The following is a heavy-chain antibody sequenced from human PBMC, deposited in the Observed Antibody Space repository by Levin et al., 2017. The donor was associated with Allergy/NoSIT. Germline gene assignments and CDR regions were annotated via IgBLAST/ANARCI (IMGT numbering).Heavy chain of an antibody. CDR1: GGSISSDHW. Sequence: SETLSLTCAVSGGSISSDHWWSWARQSPGKGLEWIGEIKRGGATTYNPSLRSRVTISVDKSRNQFSLELTSVTAADTAVYYCARWGTFWGQGTLVTVSS. D-gene: IGHD1-1*01. CDR2: IKRGGAT. V-gene: IGHV4-4*02. J-gene: IGHJ1*01. CDR3: ARWGTF.